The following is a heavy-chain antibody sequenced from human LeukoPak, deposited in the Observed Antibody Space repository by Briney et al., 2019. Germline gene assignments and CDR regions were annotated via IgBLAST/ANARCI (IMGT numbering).Heavy chain of an antibody. CDR2: IWYDGSNK. D-gene: IGHD4-11*01. CDR3: ARDEDYSNYPTFDY. Sequence: ESGGGVVQPGRSLRLSCAASGFTFSSYGMHWVRQAPGKGLEWVAVIWYDGSNKYYADSVKGRFTISRDNSKNTLYLQMNSLRAEDTAVYYCARDEDYSNYPTFDYWGQGTLVTVSS. CDR1: GFTFSSYG. V-gene: IGHV3-33*01. J-gene: IGHJ4*02.